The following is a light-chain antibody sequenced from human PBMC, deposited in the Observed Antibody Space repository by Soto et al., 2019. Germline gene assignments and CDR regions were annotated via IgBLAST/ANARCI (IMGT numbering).Light chain of an antibody. CDR3: QQSRT. J-gene: IGKJ2*01. V-gene: IGKV1-5*01. CDR1: QSISNW. Sequence: DIQMTQSPSTLSASVGDRVTITCRASQSISNWFAWYQQKPGKAPKLLIYDASSLESGFPSRFSGSGSGTEFTLTISSLQSEDFAVYYCQQSRTFAQGTKVDIK. CDR2: DAS.